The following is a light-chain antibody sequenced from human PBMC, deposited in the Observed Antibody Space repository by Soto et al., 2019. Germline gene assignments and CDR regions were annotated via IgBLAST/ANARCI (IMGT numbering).Light chain of an antibody. CDR2: DVS. V-gene: IGLV2-14*01. CDR3: SSYTSSSTLLYV. CDR1: SSDVGGYNY. Sequence: QSALTQPASVSGSPGQSITISCTGTSSDVGGYNYVSWHQQHPGKAAKLMIYDVSNRPSGVSNRFSRSKSGNTASLTISGLQAEDEADYYCSSYTSSSTLLYVFGTGTKVTVL. J-gene: IGLJ1*01.